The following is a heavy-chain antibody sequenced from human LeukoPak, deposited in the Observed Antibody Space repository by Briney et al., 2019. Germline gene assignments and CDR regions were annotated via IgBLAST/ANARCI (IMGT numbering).Heavy chain of an antibody. CDR1: GGSISSYY. J-gene: IGHJ6*03. D-gene: IGHD3-22*01. CDR2: IYYSGST. V-gene: IGHV4-59*01. CDR3: ARQSGDSSGYWGKPNDYYYMDV. Sequence: SETLSLTCTVSGGSISSYYWSWIRQPPGKGLEWIGYIYYSGSTNYNPSLKSRVTISVDTSKNQFSLKLSSVTAADTAVYYCARQSGDSSGYWGKPNDYYYMDVWGKGTTVTISS.